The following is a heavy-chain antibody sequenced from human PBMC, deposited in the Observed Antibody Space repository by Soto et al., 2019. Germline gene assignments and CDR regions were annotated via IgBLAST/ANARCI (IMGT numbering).Heavy chain of an antibody. Sequence: ASVKVSCKASGYPFTSYGISWVRQAPGQGLEWMGWISAYNGNTNYAQKLQGRVTMTTDTSTSTAYMELRSLRSDDTAVYYCARYCGGDCYYNDIDYWGQGTLVTVSS. CDR1: GYPFTSYG. V-gene: IGHV1-18*01. CDR2: ISAYNGNT. J-gene: IGHJ4*02. D-gene: IGHD2-21*01. CDR3: ARYCGGDCYYNDIDY.